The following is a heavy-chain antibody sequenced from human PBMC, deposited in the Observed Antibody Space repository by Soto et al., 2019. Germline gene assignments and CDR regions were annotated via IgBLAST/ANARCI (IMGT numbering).Heavy chain of an antibody. D-gene: IGHD3-22*01. Sequence: PSETLSLTCTVSGGSIRDYFWTWIRQPPGKGLEWIGYIYYSGRTNYNPSLKSRVSISVDTSKNHFSLQLRSVTAADTAVYYCAKVTYYYDTSVYYYFDYWGQGTQVTVSS. J-gene: IGHJ4*02. CDR1: GGSIRDYF. CDR3: AKVTYYYDTSVYYYFDY. CDR2: IYYSGRT. V-gene: IGHV4-59*01.